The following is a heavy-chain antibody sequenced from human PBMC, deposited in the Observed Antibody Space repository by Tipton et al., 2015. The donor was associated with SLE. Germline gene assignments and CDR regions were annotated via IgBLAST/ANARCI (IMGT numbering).Heavy chain of an antibody. J-gene: IGHJ4*02. CDR2: INHSGST. Sequence: TLSLTCAVYGGSFSGYYWSWIRQPPGKGLEWIGEINHSGSTNYNPSLKSRVTISVDTSKNQLSMKLNSVTAADTAVYYCAKNSGSYYFDDWGQGTLVTVSS. CDR3: AKNSGSYYFDD. V-gene: IGHV4-34*01. D-gene: IGHD3-10*01. CDR1: GGSFSGYY.